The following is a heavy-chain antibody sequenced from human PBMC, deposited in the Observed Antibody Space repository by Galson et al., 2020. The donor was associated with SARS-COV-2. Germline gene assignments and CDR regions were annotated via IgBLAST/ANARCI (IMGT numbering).Heavy chain of an antibody. D-gene: IGHD3-22*01. V-gene: IGHV4-59*01. CDR3: AGGSDTGGYGSQPRHHAFDI. CDR2: IYYSGST. J-gene: IGHJ3*02. Sequence: SETLSLTCTVSGGSISTYFWNWIRQPPGKGLEWIGDIYYSGSTNYNPSLKSRVSVSVDTSKNQFSLKLSSVTAADTAVYYCAGGSDTGGYGSQPRHHAFDIWGPGTMVTVSS. CDR1: GGSISTYF.